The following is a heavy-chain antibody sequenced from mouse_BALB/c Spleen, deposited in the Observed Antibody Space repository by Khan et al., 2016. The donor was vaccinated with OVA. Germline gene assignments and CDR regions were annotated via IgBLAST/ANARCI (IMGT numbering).Heavy chain of an antibody. CDR1: GFTFSTYG. J-gene: IGHJ3*01. Sequence: EVQVVESGGDLVKPGGSLKLSCAASGFTFSTYGMSWVRQTPDKRLEWVATVSTGGGYTYYPDSVKGRFTTSRDNAKNTLYLQMSSLKSEDPAMFYCARRAYYYDSEGFAYWGQGTLVTVSA. V-gene: IGHV5-6*01. D-gene: IGHD1-1*01. CDR2: VSTGGGYT. CDR3: ARRAYYYDSEGFAY.